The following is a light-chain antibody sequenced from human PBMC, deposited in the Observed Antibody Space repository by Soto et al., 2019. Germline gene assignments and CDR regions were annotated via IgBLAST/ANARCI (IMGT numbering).Light chain of an antibody. CDR2: EVN. CDR1: TNAFGRDNR. CDR3: SSFTTAATWV. V-gene: IGLV2-18*02. Sequence: QSALTQPPSVSGSPGQSVTISCTGSTNAFGRDNRVSWYQQSPGTAPKLIIYEVNNRPSGVPDHFSGSKSGNTASLTISGFQTEDEADYYCSSFTTAATWVFGGGTKVTVL. J-gene: IGLJ3*02.